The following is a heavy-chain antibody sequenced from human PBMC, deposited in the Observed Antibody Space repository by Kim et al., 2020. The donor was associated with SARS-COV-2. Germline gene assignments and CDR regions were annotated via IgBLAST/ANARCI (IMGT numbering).Heavy chain of an antibody. CDR2: IIPILGIA. D-gene: IGHD3-10*01. CDR1: GGTFSSYT. Sequence: SVKVSCKASGGTFSSYTISWVRQAPGQGLEWMGRIIPILGIANYAQKFQGRVTITADKSTSTAYMELSSLRSEDTAVYYCASLSRPMVRGVSGNYYYYGMDVWGQGTTVTVSS. J-gene: IGHJ6*02. V-gene: IGHV1-69*02. CDR3: ASLSRPMVRGVSGNYYYYGMDV.